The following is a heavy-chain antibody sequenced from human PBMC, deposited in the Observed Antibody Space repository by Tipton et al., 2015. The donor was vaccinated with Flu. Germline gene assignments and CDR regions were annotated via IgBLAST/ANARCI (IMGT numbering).Heavy chain of an antibody. CDR3: AKKGGSGSYYAFDY. D-gene: IGHD3-10*01. CDR2: IYYSGST. CDR1: GDSVSSSSYY. J-gene: IGHJ4*02. V-gene: IGHV4-61*01. Sequence: TLSLTCTVSGDSVSSSSYYWSWIRQPPGKGLEWIGYIYYSGSTNYNPSLKSRVTISVDTSKNQFSLKLSSVTAADTAVYYCAKKGGSGSYYAFDYWGQGTLVTVSS.